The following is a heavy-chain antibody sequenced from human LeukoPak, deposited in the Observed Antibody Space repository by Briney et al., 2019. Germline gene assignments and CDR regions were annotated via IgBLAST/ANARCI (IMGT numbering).Heavy chain of an antibody. CDR3: ARAIGYCSSTSCFGYFDY. V-gene: IGHV4-59*08. Sequence: PSETLSLTCTVSGGSISSYYWSWIRQPPGKGLEWVGYIYYSGSTNYNPSLKSRVTTSVDTSKNQLSLKLSSVTAADTAVYYCARAIGYCSSTSCFGYFDYWGQGTLVTVSS. J-gene: IGHJ4*02. CDR1: GGSISSYY. D-gene: IGHD2-2*01. CDR2: IYYSGST.